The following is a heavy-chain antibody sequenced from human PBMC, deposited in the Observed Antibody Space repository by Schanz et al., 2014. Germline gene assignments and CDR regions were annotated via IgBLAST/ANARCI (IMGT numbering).Heavy chain of an antibody. CDR3: ARDSRYCTGVDCKGDAFDL. CDR1: GFTFTGHW. J-gene: IGHJ3*01. D-gene: IGHD2-8*02. CDR2: IKEDGSKK. Sequence: DVQLVESGGGLVQPGGSLRLSCAASGFTFTGHWMSWVRQAPGKGLEWVANIKEDGSKKSYVDSVRGRFTISRDNAKNSMYLQLNSLTAEDTAVYHCARDSRYCTGVDCKGDAFDLWGQGTLVTVSS. V-gene: IGHV3-7*01.